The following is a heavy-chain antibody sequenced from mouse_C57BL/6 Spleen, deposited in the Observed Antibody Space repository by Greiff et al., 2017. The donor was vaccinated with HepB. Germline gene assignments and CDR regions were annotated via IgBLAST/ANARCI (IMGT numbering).Heavy chain of an antibody. CDR2: IDPSDSYT. D-gene: IGHD2-5*01. Sequence: QVQLQQPGAELVMPGASVKLSCKASGYTFTSYWMHWVKQRPGQGLEWIGEIDPSDSYTNYNQKFKGKSTLTVDKSSSTAYMQLSSLTSEDSAVYYCASYSNYRYFDVWGTGTTVTVSS. CDR1: GYTFTSYW. CDR3: ASYSNYRYFDV. J-gene: IGHJ1*03. V-gene: IGHV1-69*01.